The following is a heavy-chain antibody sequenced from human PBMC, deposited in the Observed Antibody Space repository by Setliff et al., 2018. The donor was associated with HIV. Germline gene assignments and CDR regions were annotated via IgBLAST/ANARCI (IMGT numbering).Heavy chain of an antibody. Sequence: GASVKVSCKASGYTFTGYYMHWVRQAPGQGLEWMGWINPDSGGTNLAQKFLGRVTLTRGTSISTAYMELSRLRSDDTAVYYCARRVSYATSGYSLGYWGQGTLVTVSS. CDR1: GYTFTGYY. D-gene: IGHD5-12*01. J-gene: IGHJ4*02. V-gene: IGHV1-2*02. CDR2: INPDSGGT. CDR3: ARRVSYATSGYSLGY.